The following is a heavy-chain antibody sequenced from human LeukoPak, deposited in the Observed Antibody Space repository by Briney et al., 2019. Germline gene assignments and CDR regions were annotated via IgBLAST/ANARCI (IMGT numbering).Heavy chain of an antibody. J-gene: IGHJ4*02. CDR3: ATRSRITMVRGVTPSDY. D-gene: IGHD3-10*01. V-gene: IGHV4-34*01. CDR2: INHSGST. CDR1: GGSFSGYY. Sequence: SETLSLTCAVYGGSFSGYYWSWIRQPPGKGLEWIGEINHSGSTNYNPSLKSRVTISVDTSKNQFSLKLSSVTAADTAVYYCATRSRITMVRGVTPSDYWGQGTLVTVSS.